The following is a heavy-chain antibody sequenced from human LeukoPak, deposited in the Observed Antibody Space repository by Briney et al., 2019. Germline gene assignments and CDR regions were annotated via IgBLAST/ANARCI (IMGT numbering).Heavy chain of an antibody. CDR3: AQTGTTGSATFDY. CDR2: ISSSSSYI. J-gene: IGHJ4*02. V-gene: IGHV3-21*01. Sequence: PGGSLRLSCAASGFTFSSYSMNWVRQAPGKGLEWVSSISSSSSYIYYADSVKGRFTISRDNAKNSLYLQMNSLRAEDTAVYYCAQTGTTGSATFDYWGQGTLVTVSS. CDR1: GFTFSSYS. D-gene: IGHD1-1*01.